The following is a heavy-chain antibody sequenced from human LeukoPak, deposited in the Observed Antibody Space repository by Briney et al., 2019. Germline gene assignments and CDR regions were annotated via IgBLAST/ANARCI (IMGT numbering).Heavy chain of an antibody. CDR2: IYYSGST. CDR1: GGSISSYY. J-gene: IGHJ3*02. CDR3: ARGGAAAGFIGAFDI. Sequence: SETLSLTCTVSGGSISSYYWSWIRQPPGKGLEWIGYIYYSGSTNYNPSLKSRVTISVDTSKNQFSLKLSSVTAADTAVYYCARGGAAAGFIGAFDIWGQGTMVTVSS. D-gene: IGHD6-13*01. V-gene: IGHV4-59*01.